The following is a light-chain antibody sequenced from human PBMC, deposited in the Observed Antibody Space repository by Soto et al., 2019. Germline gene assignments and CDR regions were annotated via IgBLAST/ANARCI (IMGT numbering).Light chain of an antibody. J-gene: IGKJ5*01. CDR3: QQYGSSIT. Sequence: EIVLTQSPGTLSLSPGGRATLSCRASQSVSTYLAWYQQKPGQAPRLLIYGASSRATGIPDRFSGSGSGTDFTLTISRLEPEDFAVYYCQQYGSSITFGQGTRLEIK. V-gene: IGKV3-20*01. CDR2: GAS. CDR1: QSVSTY.